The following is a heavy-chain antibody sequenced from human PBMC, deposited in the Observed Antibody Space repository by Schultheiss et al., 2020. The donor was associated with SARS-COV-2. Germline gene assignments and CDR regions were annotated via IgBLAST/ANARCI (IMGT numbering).Heavy chain of an antibody. Sequence: SQTLSLTCAVYGGSFSDSHWSWIRQPPGKGLEWIGEINHSGSTNYNPSLKSRVTISVDTSKNQFSLKLSSVTAADTAVYYCARCIVVVPAAIQVYYMDVWGKGTTVTVSS. CDR3: ARCIVVVPAAIQVYYMDV. D-gene: IGHD2-2*02. CDR1: GGSFSDSH. V-gene: IGHV4-34*01. CDR2: INHSGST. J-gene: IGHJ6*03.